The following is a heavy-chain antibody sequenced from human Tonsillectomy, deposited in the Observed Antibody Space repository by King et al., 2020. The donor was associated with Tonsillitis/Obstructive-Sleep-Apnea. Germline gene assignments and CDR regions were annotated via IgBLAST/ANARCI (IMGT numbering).Heavy chain of an antibody. D-gene: IGHD5-12*01. CDR2: IRSKANSYAT. CDR3: TTGYGDY. V-gene: IGHV3-73*01. Sequence: QLVQSGGGLVQPGGSLKLSCAASGFTFSDSTMHWVRQASGKGLEWVGLIRSKANSYATVYAASGKGRFTISRDDSKNTPYLQMNSLKTEDTAVYHCTTGYGDYWGQGTLVTVSS. J-gene: IGHJ4*02. CDR1: GFTFSDST.